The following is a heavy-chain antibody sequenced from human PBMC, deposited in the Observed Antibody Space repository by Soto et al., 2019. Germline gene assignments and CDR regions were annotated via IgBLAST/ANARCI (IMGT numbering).Heavy chain of an antibody. D-gene: IGHD1-26*01. CDR1: GFTFSSYE. CDR2: ISSSGSTI. Sequence: PWGSLRLSCAASGFTFSSYEMNWVRQAPGKGLEWVSYISSSGSTIYYADSVKGRFTISRDNAKNSLYLQMNSLRAEDTAVYYCARSSGSYPNVWGQGTTVTVSS. J-gene: IGHJ6*02. V-gene: IGHV3-48*03. CDR3: ARSSGSYPNV.